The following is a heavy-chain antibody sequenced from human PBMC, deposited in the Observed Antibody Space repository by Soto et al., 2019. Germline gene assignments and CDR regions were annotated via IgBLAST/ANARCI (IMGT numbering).Heavy chain of an antibody. J-gene: IGHJ6*03. V-gene: IGHV3-48*01. CDR2: ISYSTI. D-gene: IGHD3-3*01. CDR1: GFTFSSYN. Sequence: PGGSLRLSCAASGFTFSSYNMNWVRQAPGKGLEWVSYISYSTIYYADSVKGRFTISRDNAKNSLYLQMNSLRAEDTAVYYFARDFWSGYYKDYYYMDVWGKGTTVTVSS. CDR3: ARDFWSGYYKDYYYMDV.